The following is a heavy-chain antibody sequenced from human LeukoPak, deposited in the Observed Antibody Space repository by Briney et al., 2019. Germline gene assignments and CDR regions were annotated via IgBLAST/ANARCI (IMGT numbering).Heavy chain of an antibody. D-gene: IGHD3-22*01. Sequence: ASVKVSCKASGYTFTGYYMHWVRQATGQGLEWMGWMNPNSGNTGYAQKFQGRVTITRNTSISTAYMELSSLRAEDTAVYYCARSKTYYYESSGSYSVFDYYMDVWGKGTTVTVSS. CDR1: GYTFTGYY. CDR2: MNPNSGNT. V-gene: IGHV1-8*03. J-gene: IGHJ6*03. CDR3: ARSKTYYYESSGSYSVFDYYMDV.